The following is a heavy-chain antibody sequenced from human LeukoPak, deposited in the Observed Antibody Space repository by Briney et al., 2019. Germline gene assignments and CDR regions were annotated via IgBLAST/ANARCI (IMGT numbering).Heavy chain of an antibody. J-gene: IGHJ4*02. CDR2: IKQDGSEK. CDR1: GFTFSSYA. V-gene: IGHV3-7*01. Sequence: GGSLRLSCAASGFTFSSYAMSWVRQAPGKGLEWVANIKQDGSEKYYVDSVKGRFTISRDNAKNSLYLQMNSLRAEDTAVYYCARVAGGDDFDYWGQGTLVTVSS. D-gene: IGHD2-21*02. CDR3: ARVAGGDDFDY.